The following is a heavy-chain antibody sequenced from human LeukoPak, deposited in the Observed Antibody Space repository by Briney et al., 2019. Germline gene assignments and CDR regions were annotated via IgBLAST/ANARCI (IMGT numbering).Heavy chain of an antibody. V-gene: IGHV3-30*18. D-gene: IGHD4-17*01. CDR1: GFTFSSYG. CDR3: AKLPTVTTRKTSFDY. CDR2: ISYDGSNK. J-gene: IGHJ4*02. Sequence: GGSLRLSCAASGFTFSSYGMHWVRQAPGKGLEWVAVISYDGSNKYYADSVKGRFTISRDNSKNTLYLQMNSLRAGDTAVYYCAKLPTVTTRKTSFDYWGQGTLVTVSS.